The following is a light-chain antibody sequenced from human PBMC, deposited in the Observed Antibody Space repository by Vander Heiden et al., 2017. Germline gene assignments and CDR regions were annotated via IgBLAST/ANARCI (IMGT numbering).Light chain of an antibody. J-gene: IGKJ4*02. CDR2: VAS. V-gene: IGKV1-39*01. CDR3: QQSYSTPLT. Sequence: DIHLTHSPSYLSASVGDRVTITCRASQSISSYLNWYQQKPGKAPQVLIYVASSLQSGVPSRFSGSGSGTDFTLTISSLQPEDFATYYCQQSYSTPLTFGGGTKVEIK. CDR1: QSISSY.